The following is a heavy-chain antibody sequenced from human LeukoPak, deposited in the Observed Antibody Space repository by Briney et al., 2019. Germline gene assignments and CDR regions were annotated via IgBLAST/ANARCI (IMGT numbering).Heavy chain of an antibody. CDR2: ISWNSGTI. J-gene: IGHJ5*02. V-gene: IGHV3-9*03. CDR1: GFTFDDYA. Sequence: PGRSLGLSCAASGFTFDDYAMHWVRQAPGKGLEWVSGISWNSGTIGYADSVKGRFTVSRDNAKNSLYLQMNSLRVEDMAFYYCAKGNSGSYSQHWFDPWGQGTLVTVSS. D-gene: IGHD1-26*01. CDR3: AKGNSGSYSQHWFDP.